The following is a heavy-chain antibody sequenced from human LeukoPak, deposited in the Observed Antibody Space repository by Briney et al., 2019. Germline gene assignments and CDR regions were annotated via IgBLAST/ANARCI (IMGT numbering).Heavy chain of an antibody. J-gene: IGHJ3*02. CDR1: GGTFSSYA. CDR2: IIPIFGTA. D-gene: IGHD3-22*01. CDR3: ARAAEITMIVVAKSGHTNDDAFDI. Sequence: SVKVSCKASGGTFSSYAISWVRQAPGQGLEWMGRIIPIFGTANYAQKFQGRVTITTDESTSTAYMELSSLRSEDTAVYYCARAAEITMIVVAKSGHTNDDAFDISGQGTMVTVSS. V-gene: IGHV1-69*05.